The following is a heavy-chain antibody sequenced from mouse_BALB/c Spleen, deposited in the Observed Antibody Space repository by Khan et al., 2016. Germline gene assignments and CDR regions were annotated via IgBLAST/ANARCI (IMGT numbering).Heavy chain of an antibody. D-gene: IGHD2-3*01. CDR1: GFNIKDYY. J-gene: IGHJ3*01. V-gene: IGHV14-1*02. Sequence: VQLQQSGAELVRPGALVKLSYKASGFNIKDYYMHWVKQRPEQGLEWIGWIDPENGNTIYDPKFQGKASITADTSSNTAYLQLSSLTSEDTAVYYCARGYDGYYRFAYWGQGTLVTVSA. CDR2: IDPENGNT. CDR3: ARGYDGYYRFAY.